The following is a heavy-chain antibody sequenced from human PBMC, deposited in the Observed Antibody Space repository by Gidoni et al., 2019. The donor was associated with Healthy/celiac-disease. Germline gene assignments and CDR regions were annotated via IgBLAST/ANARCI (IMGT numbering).Heavy chain of an antibody. V-gene: IGHV4-30-4*01. CDR3: ASAGNAGPFDY. CDR2: IYYSGST. D-gene: IGHD2-8*01. Sequence: QVQLQESGPGLVKPSQTLSLTCTVSGASISSGDYYWSWLRQPPGKGLEGLGYIYYSGSTYYNPSLKSRVTISVDTSKNQFSLKLSSVTAADTAVYYCASAGNAGPFDYWGQGTLVTVSS. J-gene: IGHJ4*02. CDR1: GASISSGDYY.